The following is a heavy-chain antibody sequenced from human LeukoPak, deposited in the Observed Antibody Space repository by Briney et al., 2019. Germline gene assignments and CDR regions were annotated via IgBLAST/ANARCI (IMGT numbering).Heavy chain of an antibody. V-gene: IGHV1-58*02. CDR2: IVVGSGNT. D-gene: IGHD3-10*01. Sequence: SVKVSCKASGSTFTSSAMQWVRQARGQRLEWIGWIVVGSGNTNYAQKFQDRVTFTRDVSTSTAYMELSSLRTEDTALYYCAKGYGSGSYYPVDYWGQGTLVTVSS. CDR3: AKGYGSGSYYPVDY. CDR1: GSTFTSSA. J-gene: IGHJ4*02.